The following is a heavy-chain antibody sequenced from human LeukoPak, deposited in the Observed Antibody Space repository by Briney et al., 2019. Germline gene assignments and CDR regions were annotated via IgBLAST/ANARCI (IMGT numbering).Heavy chain of an antibody. CDR3: AKASYYYDSSGYYLDDY. J-gene: IGHJ4*02. CDR2: ISGSGGST. Sequence: GGSLRLSCAASGFTFSSYAMSWVRQAPGEGVECGSAISGSGGSTYYADSVKGRFTISKDNSKNTLYLQVNSLRAEDAAVYYCAKASYYYDSSGYYLDDYWGQGTLVTVSS. D-gene: IGHD3-22*01. CDR1: GFTFSSYA. V-gene: IGHV3-23*01.